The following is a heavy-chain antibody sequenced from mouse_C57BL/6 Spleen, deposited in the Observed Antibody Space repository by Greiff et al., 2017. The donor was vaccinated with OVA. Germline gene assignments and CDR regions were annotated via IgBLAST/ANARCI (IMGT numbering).Heavy chain of an antibody. J-gene: IGHJ4*01. CDR1: GYTFTDYY. CDR3: ARSGTMDY. V-gene: IGHV1-19*01. CDR2: INPYNGGT. D-gene: IGHD3-2*02. Sequence: EVQLQQSGPVLVKPGASVKMSCPASGYTFTDYYMTWVKQSPGPSLELIGVINPYNGGTSYNQKFKGKATLTVDKSSSTAYMELNSLTSEDSAVYYCARSGTMDYWGQGTSVTVSS.